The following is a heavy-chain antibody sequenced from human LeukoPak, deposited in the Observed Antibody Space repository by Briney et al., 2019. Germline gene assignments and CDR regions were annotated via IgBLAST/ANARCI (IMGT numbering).Heavy chain of an antibody. D-gene: IGHD6-19*01. Sequence: SETLSLTRTVSGASISNYYWSWIRQPPGKGLEWIGYIYYSGSTYHNPSPKSRVTISVDTSKNQFSLKLSSVTAADTAVYYCARHERRAVEFFDYWGQGTLVTVSS. CDR1: GASISNYY. V-gene: IGHV4-59*08. CDR2: IYYSGST. J-gene: IGHJ4*02. CDR3: ARHERRAVEFFDY.